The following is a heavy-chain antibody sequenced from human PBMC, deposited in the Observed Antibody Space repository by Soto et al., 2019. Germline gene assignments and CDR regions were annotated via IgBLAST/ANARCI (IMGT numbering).Heavy chain of an antibody. CDR3: AREDSSGSPHFDY. CDR2: IIPIFGTA. Sequence: SVKVSCKASGGTFSSYAISWVRQAPGQGLEWMGGIIPIFGTANYAQKFQGRVTITADESTSTAYMELSSLRSEDTAVYYCAREDSSGSPHFDYWGQGTLVTVSS. V-gene: IGHV1-69*13. J-gene: IGHJ4*02. CDR1: GGTFSSYA. D-gene: IGHD3-22*01.